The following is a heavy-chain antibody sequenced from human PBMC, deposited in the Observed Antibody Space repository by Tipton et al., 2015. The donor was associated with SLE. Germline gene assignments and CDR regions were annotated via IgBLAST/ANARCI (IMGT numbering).Heavy chain of an antibody. CDR3: ARVDRGPRNFDL. V-gene: IGHV4-61*02. CDR1: GGSITSGSYY. CDR2: IYNTGAT. Sequence: TLSLTCTVSGGSITSGSYYWGWIRQPAGQGLEWIGRIYNTGATYYNPSLKSRVSMSVDTSKNQSSLRLNSVTAADTAVYYCARVDRGPRNFDLWGRGTLVTVSS. D-gene: IGHD1-26*01. J-gene: IGHJ2*01.